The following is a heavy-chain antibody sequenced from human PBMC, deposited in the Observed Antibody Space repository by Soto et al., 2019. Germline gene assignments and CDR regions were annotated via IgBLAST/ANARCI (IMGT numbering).Heavy chain of an antibody. D-gene: IGHD2-15*01. V-gene: IGHV4-61*01. J-gene: IGHJ4*02. CDR1: GGSISSGCYY. Sequence: PSETLSLTCTVSGGSISSGCYYWRWLRQPPGKGLEWIGYIYYSGSTNYNPSLKSRVTISVDTSKNQFSLKLSSVTAADTAVYYCARGRDGYFDYWGQGTLVTVSS. CDR3: ARGRDGYFDY. CDR2: IYYSGST.